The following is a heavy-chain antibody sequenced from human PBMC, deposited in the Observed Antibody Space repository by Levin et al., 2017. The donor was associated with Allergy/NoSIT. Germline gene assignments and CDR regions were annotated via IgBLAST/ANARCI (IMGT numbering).Heavy chain of an antibody. Sequence: ASVKVSCTASGYTFIDRFIHWVRQAPGQGLEWMGWINPYSGGTNYAQKFQGRVTMTRDTSINRAYMDLRTVTSDDTAIYFCARGGSGDPGAITLTPLPQYGLDVWGQGTTVTVSS. CDR1: GYTFIDRF. D-gene: IGHD4-11*01. CDR3: ARGGSGDPGAITLTPLPQYGLDV. J-gene: IGHJ6*02. CDR2: INPYSGGT. V-gene: IGHV1-2*02.